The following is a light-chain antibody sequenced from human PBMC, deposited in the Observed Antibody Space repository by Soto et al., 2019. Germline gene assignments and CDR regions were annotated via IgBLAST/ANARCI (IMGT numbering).Light chain of an antibody. CDR2: HAS. CDR3: QQYNSYSTT. Sequence: DIQMTQSPSTLSASVGDRVTITCRASQTITRWFAWNQQKPGKPPKVLVYHASSLESGVPSRFRCSGSGQEFSLAISSRQPEDSATYYWQQYNSYSTTFGQGTKVEIK. CDR1: QTITRW. J-gene: IGKJ1*01. V-gene: IGKV1-5*01.